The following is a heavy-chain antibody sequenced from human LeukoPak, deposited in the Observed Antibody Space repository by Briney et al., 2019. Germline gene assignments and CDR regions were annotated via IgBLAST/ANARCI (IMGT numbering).Heavy chain of an antibody. Sequence: PGGSLRLSCAASGFTFNSYAMSWVRQAPEKGLEWVATISGSGGGTYYADSVKGRFTISRDDSKNTLYLQMNSLRAEDTAVYYCTRWDDEGSGWYSDYWGQGTLVTVSS. J-gene: IGHJ4*02. CDR2: ISGSGGGT. V-gene: IGHV3-23*01. CDR3: TRWDDEGSGWYSDY. CDR1: GFTFNSYA. D-gene: IGHD6-19*01.